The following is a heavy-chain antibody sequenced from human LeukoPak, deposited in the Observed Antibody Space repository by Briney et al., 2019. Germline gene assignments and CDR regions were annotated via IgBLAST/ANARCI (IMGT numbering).Heavy chain of an antibody. V-gene: IGHV3-53*01. CDR1: GFTVSSDY. CDR3: ARGYSYGYFDY. D-gene: IGHD5-18*01. J-gene: IGHJ4*02. Sequence: GGSLRLSCAASGFTVSSDYMSWVRQAPGRGLEWVSVIYTVGNTYYAESVKGRFTISRDNSKNTLYLQMNSLRAEDTAVYYCARGYSYGYFDYWGQGTLVTVSS. CDR2: IYTVGNT.